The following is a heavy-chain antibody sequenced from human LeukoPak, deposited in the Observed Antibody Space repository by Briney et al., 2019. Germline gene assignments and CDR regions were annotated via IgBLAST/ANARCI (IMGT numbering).Heavy chain of an antibody. CDR2: IRGNGGST. D-gene: IGHD1-1*01. CDR1: GFTFSSYA. Sequence: GGSLRLSCAASGFTFSSYAMGWVRQAPGKGLEWVSAIRGNGGSTYYAHSVKGRSTISRDNSKNTLYLQMNSLRAEDTAVYYCAKDINWNDGFDYWGQGTLVTVSS. CDR3: AKDINWNDGFDY. J-gene: IGHJ4*02. V-gene: IGHV3-23*01.